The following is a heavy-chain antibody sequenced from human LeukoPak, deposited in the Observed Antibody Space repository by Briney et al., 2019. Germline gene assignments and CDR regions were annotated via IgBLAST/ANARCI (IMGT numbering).Heavy chain of an antibody. CDR3: ARDYCTSTTCPNWFDP. J-gene: IGHJ5*02. Sequence: PGGSLRLSCAASGFTVSSNYMSWVRQAPGKGLEWVSVIYSGGSTYYADSVKGRFTISRDNSKNTLYLQMNSLRAEDTAVYYCARDYCTSTTCPNWFDPWGQGNLVTVSS. CDR1: GFTVSSNY. CDR2: IYSGGST. D-gene: IGHD2-2*01. V-gene: IGHV3-66*01.